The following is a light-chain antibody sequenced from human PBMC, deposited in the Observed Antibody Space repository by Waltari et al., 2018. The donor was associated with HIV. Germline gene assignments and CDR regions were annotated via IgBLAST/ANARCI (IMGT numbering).Light chain of an antibody. Sequence: QSALTQPASVSGSPEQSITISCTGTSSDVGSYNLVSWYQQHPGKAPKLMIYEVSKRPSGVSNRFSGSKSGNTASLTISGLQAEDEADYYCCSYAGSSTWVFGGGTKLTVL. CDR1: SSDVGSYNL. V-gene: IGLV2-23*02. J-gene: IGLJ3*02. CDR3: CSYAGSSTWV. CDR2: EVS.